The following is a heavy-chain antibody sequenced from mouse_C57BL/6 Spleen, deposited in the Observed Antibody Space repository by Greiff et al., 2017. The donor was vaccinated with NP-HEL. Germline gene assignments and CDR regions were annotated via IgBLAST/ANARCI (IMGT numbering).Heavy chain of an antibody. J-gene: IGHJ4*01. CDR1: GYTFTTYP. D-gene: IGHD2-1*01. Sequence: QVQLQQSGAELVKPGASVKMSCKASGYTFTTYPIEWVKQNHGKSLEWIGNFHPYNDDTKYNEKFKGKATLTVEKSSSTVYLELSRLTSDDSAVYYCARGGNYHYAMDYWGQGTSVTVSS. V-gene: IGHV1-47*01. CDR2: FHPYNDDT. CDR3: ARGGNYHYAMDY.